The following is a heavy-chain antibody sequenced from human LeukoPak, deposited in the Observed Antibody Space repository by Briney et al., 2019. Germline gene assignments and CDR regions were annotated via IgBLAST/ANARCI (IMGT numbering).Heavy chain of an antibody. CDR3: AKDGVILAPGVYWYMDV. CDR1: QFSFTNYW. D-gene: IGHD3-16*02. Sequence: PGGSLRLSCAASQFSFTNYWMSWVRQAPGKGLEWVANIDQDGNEVYYVDSVKGRFTISRDNSRNTLYLQMNSLTAEDTAVFYCAKDGVILAPGVYWYMDVWGRGTTVTVSS. J-gene: IGHJ6*03. V-gene: IGHV3-7*04. CDR2: IDQDGNEV.